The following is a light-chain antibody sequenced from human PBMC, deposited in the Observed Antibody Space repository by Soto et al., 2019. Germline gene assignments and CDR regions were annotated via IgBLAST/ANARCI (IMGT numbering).Light chain of an antibody. CDR1: QSISSY. CDR2: AAS. Sequence: DIQMTQSPSSLSASVGDRVTITCRASQSISSYLNWYQQKPGKAPKLLIYAASSLESGVPSRFSGSGSGTEFTLTISSLQPDDFATYYCQQYNSSPTFGGGTKVDIK. J-gene: IGKJ4*01. CDR3: QQYNSSPT. V-gene: IGKV1-39*01.